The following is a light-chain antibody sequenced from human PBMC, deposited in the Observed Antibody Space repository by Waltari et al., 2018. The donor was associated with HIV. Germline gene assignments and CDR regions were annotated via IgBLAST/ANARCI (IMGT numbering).Light chain of an antibody. Sequence: QSALTQPASVSGSPGQSITISCTGTSSDVGAYDIVSWYHQPPGKVPKLLIYDIVKRPSRYPKRVSGSKAGNTASLTISGLQAEDEAAYYCSSFTSGRLNVFGTGTKVTVL. CDR3: SSFTSGRLNV. CDR1: SSDVGAYDI. CDR2: DIV. V-gene: IGLV2-14*03. J-gene: IGLJ1*01.